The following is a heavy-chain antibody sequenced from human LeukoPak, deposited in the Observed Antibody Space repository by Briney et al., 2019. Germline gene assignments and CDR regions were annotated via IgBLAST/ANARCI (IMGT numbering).Heavy chain of an antibody. Sequence: GGSLRLSCAASGFTFNNYIMHWVRQAPGKGLEWVAVISFDGSEKFYADSVKGRFTISRDNSKNTLYLQMNSLRAGDTAVFYCAWGHLYYDKSGYYFGYWGQGTLVTVSS. D-gene: IGHD3-22*01. CDR1: GFTFNNYI. J-gene: IGHJ4*02. CDR3: AWGHLYYDKSGYYFGY. CDR2: ISFDGSEK. V-gene: IGHV3-30-3*01.